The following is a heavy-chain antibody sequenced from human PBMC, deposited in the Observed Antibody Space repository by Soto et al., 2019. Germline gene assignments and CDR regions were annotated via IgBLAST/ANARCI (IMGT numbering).Heavy chain of an antibody. CDR2: ISGSGGST. Sequence: PGGSLRLSCAASGFTFSSYAMSWVRQAPGKGLEWVSAISGSGGSTYYADSVKGRFTISRDNSKNTLYLQMNSLRAEDTAVYYCAKDLGPTDHAGILTGYPRDAFDIWGQGTMVTVSS. D-gene: IGHD3-9*01. J-gene: IGHJ3*02. CDR3: AKDLGPTDHAGILTGYPRDAFDI. V-gene: IGHV3-23*01. CDR1: GFTFSSYA.